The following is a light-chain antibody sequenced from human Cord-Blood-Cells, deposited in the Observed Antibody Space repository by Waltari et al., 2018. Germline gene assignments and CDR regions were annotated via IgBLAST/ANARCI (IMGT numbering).Light chain of an antibody. CDR3: QQYNSYSPMYT. V-gene: IGKV1-5*01. CDR2: DAS. CDR1: QSISSG. J-gene: IGKJ2*01. Sequence: DIQMTQSHSALSASVGDRVTIPCRASQSISSGLAWYQPKPGKAPKLLIYDASSLESGVPSRFSGSGSGTEFTLTISSLQPDDFATDYGQQYNSYSPMYTFGQGTKLEIK.